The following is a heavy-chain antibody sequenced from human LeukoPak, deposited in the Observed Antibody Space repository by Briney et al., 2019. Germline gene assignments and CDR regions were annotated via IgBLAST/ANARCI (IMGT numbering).Heavy chain of an antibody. D-gene: IGHD5-12*01. CDR3: ALGLRRSWFDP. V-gene: IGHV1-69*05. CDR1: GGTFTSYA. Sequence: GASVKVSCKASGGTFTSYAISWVRQAPGQGLEWMGGIIPIFGTANYAQKFQGRVTITTDESTSTAYMELSSLRFEDTAVYYCALGLRRSWFDPWGQGTLVTVSS. J-gene: IGHJ5*02. CDR2: IIPIFGTA.